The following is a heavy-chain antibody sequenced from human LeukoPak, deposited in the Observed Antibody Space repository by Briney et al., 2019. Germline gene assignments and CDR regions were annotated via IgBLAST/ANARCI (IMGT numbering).Heavy chain of an antibody. D-gene: IGHD6-13*01. V-gene: IGHV3-30*18. Sequence: GGSLRLSCAASGFTFSSCGMHWVRQAPGKGLEWMAVISYDGSNKYFADSVKGRFTISRDNSKNTLYLQMNSLRAEDTAVYYCAKGSGYSSGWYFLPGDYWGQGTLVTVSS. CDR1: GFTFSSCG. CDR3: AKGSGYSSGWYFLPGDY. J-gene: IGHJ4*02. CDR2: ISYDGSNK.